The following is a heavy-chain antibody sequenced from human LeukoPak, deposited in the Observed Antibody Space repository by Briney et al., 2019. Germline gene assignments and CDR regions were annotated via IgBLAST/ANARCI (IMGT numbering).Heavy chain of an antibody. CDR2: INSDGSRT. CDR3: ARDGPGTGFYFDY. V-gene: IGHV3-74*01. Sequence: PGGSLRLSCAASGCTFSSYWMHWVRQAPGKGLVWVSRINSDGSRTSYADSVKGRFTISRDNAKNTLYLQMNSLRAEDTAVYYCARDGPGTGFYFDYWGQGTLVTVSS. D-gene: IGHD3/OR15-3a*01. J-gene: IGHJ4*02. CDR1: GCTFSSYW.